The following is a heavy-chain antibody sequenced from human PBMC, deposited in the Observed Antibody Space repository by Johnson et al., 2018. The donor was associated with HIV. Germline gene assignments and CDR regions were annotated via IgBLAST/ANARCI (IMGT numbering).Heavy chain of an antibody. CDR3: AKGPMVHYYGSGTYGAFDI. J-gene: IGHJ3*02. V-gene: IGHV3-23*04. CDR1: GFTFSSYA. D-gene: IGHD3-10*01. CDR2: ISGSGHST. Sequence: MQLVESGGGVVQPGRSLRLSCAASGFTFSSYAMSWVRQAPGKGLEWVSAISGSGHSTYYAASVKGRFTISRDNSKNTLYLQMNSLRAEDTAVYYCAKGPMVHYYGSGTYGAFDIWGQGTMVTVSS.